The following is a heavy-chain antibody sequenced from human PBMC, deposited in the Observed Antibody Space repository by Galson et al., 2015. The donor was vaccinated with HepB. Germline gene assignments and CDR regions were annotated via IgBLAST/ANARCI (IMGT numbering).Heavy chain of an antibody. CDR3: VRDRGERRGYYWSYPSPKYYYYDMDV. D-gene: IGHD3-22*01. CDR2: ISTSSSAI. Sequence: SLRLSCAASGFTFSSYDMNWVRQPPGKGLEWVSYISTSSSAIYYADSVKGRFTISRDNAKNSLYLQLSSLRAEDAAVYYCVRDRGERRGYYWSYPSPKYYYYDMDVWGKGTTVTVSS. J-gene: IGHJ6*03. CDR1: GFTFSSYD. V-gene: IGHV3-48*01.